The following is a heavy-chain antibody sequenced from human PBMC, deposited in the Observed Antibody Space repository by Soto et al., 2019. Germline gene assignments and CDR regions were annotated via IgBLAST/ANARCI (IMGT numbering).Heavy chain of an antibody. CDR3: ARKGAAASYAHYYMDV. D-gene: IGHD6-13*01. CDR1: GGSNSPYY. CDR2: VYYSGNT. V-gene: IGHV4-59*01. J-gene: IGHJ6*03. Sequence: QVQLQESGPGLVKPSETLSLTCTVSGGSNSPYYWSWIRQPPGKALEWIGYVYYSGNTNYNPSLESRVTISVDTSRNRFSLNLTSATAADTAVYYCARKGAAASYAHYYMDVWGRGTAVTVSS.